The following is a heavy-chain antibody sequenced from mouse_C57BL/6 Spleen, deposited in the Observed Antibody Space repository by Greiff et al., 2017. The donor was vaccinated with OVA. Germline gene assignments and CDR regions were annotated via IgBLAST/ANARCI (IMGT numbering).Heavy chain of an antibody. Sequence: EVKLMESGGGLVKPGGSLKLSCAASGFTFSSYTMSWVRQTPEKRLEWVATISGGGGNTYYPDSVKGRFTISRDNAKNTLYLQMSSLRSEDTALYYCARHSGYYEYYFDYWGQGTTLTVSS. V-gene: IGHV5-9*01. D-gene: IGHD2-3*01. CDR3: ARHSGYYEYYFDY. CDR2: ISGGGGNT. CDR1: GFTFSSYT. J-gene: IGHJ2*01.